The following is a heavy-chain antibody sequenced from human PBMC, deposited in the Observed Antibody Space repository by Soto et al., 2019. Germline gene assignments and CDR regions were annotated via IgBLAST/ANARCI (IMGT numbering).Heavy chain of an antibody. CDR2: IKSKTDGGTT. Sequence: GGSLRLSCAASGFTFSNAWMSWVRQAPGKGLEWVGRIKSKTDGGTTDYAAPVKGRFTISRDDSKNTLYLQMNSLKTEDTAVYYCTTPTIVVVPAADPNDYWGQGTLVTVSS. V-gene: IGHV3-15*01. D-gene: IGHD2-2*01. CDR1: GFTFSNAW. CDR3: TTPTIVVVPAADPNDY. J-gene: IGHJ4*02.